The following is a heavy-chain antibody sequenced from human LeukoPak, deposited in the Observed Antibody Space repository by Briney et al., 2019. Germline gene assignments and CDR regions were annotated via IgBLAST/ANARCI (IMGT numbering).Heavy chain of an antibody. D-gene: IGHD1-26*01. CDR2: IYHSGST. CDR1: GGSISSGGYS. V-gene: IGHV4-30-2*01. CDR3: ARSRCCGGSYYAFDY. Sequence: SQTLSLTCAVPGGSISSGGYSWSWIRQPPGKGLEWIGYIYHSGSTYYNPSLKSRVTISVDTSKNQFSLKLSSVTAADTAVYYCARSRCCGGSYYAFDYWGQGTLVTVSS. J-gene: IGHJ4*02.